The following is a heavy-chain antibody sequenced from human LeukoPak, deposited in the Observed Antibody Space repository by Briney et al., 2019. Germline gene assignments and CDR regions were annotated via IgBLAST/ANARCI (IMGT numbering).Heavy chain of an antibody. J-gene: IGHJ4*02. CDR3: AGCGHLDY. CDR2: INHSGST. CDR1: GGSFSGYY. V-gene: IGHV4-34*01. D-gene: IGHD2-15*01. Sequence: SETLSLTCAVYGGSFSGYYWSWIRQPPGKGLEWIGEINHSGSTNYNPSLKSRVTISVDTSKNQFSLKLSSVTAADTAVYYCAGCGHLDYWGQGTLVTVSS.